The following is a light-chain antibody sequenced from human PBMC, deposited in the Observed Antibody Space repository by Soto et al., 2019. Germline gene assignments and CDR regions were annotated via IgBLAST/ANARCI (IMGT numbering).Light chain of an antibody. CDR1: SSNIGAHYA. CDR2: GNN. V-gene: IGLV1-40*01. Sequence: QSALTQPPSVSGAPGQRVTISCTGSSSNIGAHYAVHWFQQLPGTAPRLLIYGNNNRPSGVPDRFSGSKSGTSASLAITGLQAEDEADYYCQSYGSTLSGYVFGTGTKVTVL. J-gene: IGLJ1*01. CDR3: QSYGSTLSGYV.